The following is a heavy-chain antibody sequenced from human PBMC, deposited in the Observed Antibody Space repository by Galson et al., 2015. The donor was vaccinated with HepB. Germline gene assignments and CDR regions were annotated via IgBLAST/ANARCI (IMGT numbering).Heavy chain of an antibody. D-gene: IGHD2-21*02. V-gene: IGHV3-23*01. CDR2: ISGSGGST. CDR1: GFTFSSYA. CDR3: AKVPSSEVTPSYNWFDP. Sequence: SLRLSCAASGFTFSSYAMSWVRQAPGKGLEWVSAISGSGGSTYYADSVKGRFTISRDNSKNTLYLQMNSLRAEDTAVYYCAKVPSSEVTPSYNWFDPWGQGTLVTVSS. J-gene: IGHJ5*02.